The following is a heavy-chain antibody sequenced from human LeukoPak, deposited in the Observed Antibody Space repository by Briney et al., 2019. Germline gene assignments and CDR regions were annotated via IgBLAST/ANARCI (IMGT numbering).Heavy chain of an antibody. CDR3: ALSGSYLDAFDI. CDR2: SSSSSSYI. CDR1: GFTFSSYS. Sequence: GGSLRLSCAASGFTFSSYSMNWVRQAPGKGLEWVSSSSSSSSYIYYADSVKGRFTISRDNAKNSLYLQMNSLRAEDTAVYYCALSGSYLDAFDIWGQGTMVTVSS. V-gene: IGHV3-21*01. J-gene: IGHJ3*02. D-gene: IGHD1-26*01.